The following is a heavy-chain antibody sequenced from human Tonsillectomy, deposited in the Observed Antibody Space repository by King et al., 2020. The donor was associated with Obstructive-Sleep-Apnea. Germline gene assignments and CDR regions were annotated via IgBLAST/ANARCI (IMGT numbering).Heavy chain of an antibody. Sequence: HVQLVESVGGVVQPGRSLRLSCAASGFTFSTYAMQWVRQAPGKGLEWVAVTSYDGNNKYYADSVKGRFTISRDNSKNTLFLQVNSLRVEDTAVYYCATQPYYYDSSGYRRNYGMDVWGQGTTVTVSS. CDR1: GFTFSTYA. D-gene: IGHD3-22*01. V-gene: IGHV3-30*04. CDR3: ATQPYYYDSSGYRRNYGMDV. CDR2: TSYDGNNK. J-gene: IGHJ6*02.